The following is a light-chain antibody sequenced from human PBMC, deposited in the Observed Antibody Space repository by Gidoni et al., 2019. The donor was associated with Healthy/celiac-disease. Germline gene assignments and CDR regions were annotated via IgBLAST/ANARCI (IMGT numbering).Light chain of an antibody. CDR3: QQYGSPWT. J-gene: IGKJ1*01. Sequence: EIVLTQSPGTLSLSPGERATLSCRASQSVSSSYLAWYQQKPGQAPRLLIYGASSRATGIPDRFSGSGSGTDFTLTISRLEPEDFAAYYCQQYGSPWTFXQXTKVEIK. CDR2: GAS. CDR1: QSVSSSY. V-gene: IGKV3-20*01.